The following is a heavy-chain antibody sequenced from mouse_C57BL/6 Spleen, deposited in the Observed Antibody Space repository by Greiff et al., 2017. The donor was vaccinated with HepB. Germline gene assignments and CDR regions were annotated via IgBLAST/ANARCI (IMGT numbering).Heavy chain of an antibody. D-gene: IGHD2-3*01. J-gene: IGHJ4*01. CDR3: ARFDGYYVGAMDY. CDR2: IWTGGGT. Sequence: QVQLQQSGPGLVAPSQSLSITCTVSGFSLTSYAISWVRQPPGKGLEWLGVIWTGGGTNYNSALKSRLSISKDNSKSQVFLKMNSLQTDDTARYYCARFDGYYVGAMDYWGQGTSVTVSS. V-gene: IGHV2-9-1*01. CDR1: GFSLTSYA.